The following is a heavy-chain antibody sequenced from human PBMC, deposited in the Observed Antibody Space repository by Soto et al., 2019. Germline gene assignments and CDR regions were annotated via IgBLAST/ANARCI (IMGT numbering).Heavy chain of an antibody. J-gene: IGHJ4*01. Sequence: PGGSLRLSCAASGFTFSGSAMHWVRQASGKGLEWVGRIRSKANNYATAYAASMKGRFTVSRDDSKSTAYLQMNRLKIEDTAVYYCSSRDDIVLVPAAIWGNGTLVTVSS. CDR3: SSRDDIVLVPAAI. D-gene: IGHD2-2*01. CDR1: GFTFSGSA. CDR2: IRSKANNYAT. V-gene: IGHV3-73*01.